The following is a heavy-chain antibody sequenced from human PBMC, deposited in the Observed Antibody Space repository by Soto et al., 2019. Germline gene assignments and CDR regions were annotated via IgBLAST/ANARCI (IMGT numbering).Heavy chain of an antibody. CDR3: TREVPSNAKFDY. Sequence: QVRLVQSGTEVKKPGSSVKVSCQASGGAFTTSVLNWVRQTPRQGLEWMGGIIPMVGTANYARKFQGRVSITADKSTKTSYMELTSLRSDDTALYYCTREVPSNAKFDYWGQGTLVTVSS. V-gene: IGHV1-69*06. CDR1: GGAFTTSV. D-gene: IGHD3-10*01. J-gene: IGHJ4*02. CDR2: IIPMVGTA.